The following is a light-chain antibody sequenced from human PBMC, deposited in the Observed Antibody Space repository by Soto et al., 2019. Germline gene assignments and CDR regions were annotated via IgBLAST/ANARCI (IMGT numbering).Light chain of an antibody. V-gene: IGLV2-14*03. J-gene: IGLJ1*01. CDR1: ASDVGGYDY. Sequence: QSALTQPASVSGSPGQSITISCMGTASDVGGYDYVSWYQQHPDKAPKLLIFHVSNRPSGISNRFSGSKSGDTASLTISGLQADDEADYYCLSLRRGTTGVFGSGTKLTVL. CDR3: LSLRRGTTGV. CDR2: HVS.